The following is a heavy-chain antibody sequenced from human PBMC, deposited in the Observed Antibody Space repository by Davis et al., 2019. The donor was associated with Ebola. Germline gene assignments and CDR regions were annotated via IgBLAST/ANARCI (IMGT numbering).Heavy chain of an antibody. CDR2: ISAYDGET. CDR1: GYMFTSYG. Sequence: AASVKVFCKASGYMFTSYGITWVRQAPGQGLEWMGWISAYDGETNYAQKVQGRVIMTTDTSTTTAYMELRSLRSDDTAMYYCARDAGFYGMDVWGRGTTVTVSS. J-gene: IGHJ6*02. CDR3: ARDAGFYGMDV. V-gene: IGHV1-18*04.